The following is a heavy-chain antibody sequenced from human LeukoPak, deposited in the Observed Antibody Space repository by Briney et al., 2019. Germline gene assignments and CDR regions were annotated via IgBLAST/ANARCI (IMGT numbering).Heavy chain of an antibody. Sequence: SETLSLTCTVSGGSISSSSYYWGWIRQPPGKGLEWIGSIYYSGSTYYNPSLKNRVTISVDTSKNQFSLKLSSVTAADTAVYYCAGPTPSAGYSSGAFDYWGQGTLVTVSS. CDR3: AGPTPSAGYSSGAFDY. V-gene: IGHV4-39*01. J-gene: IGHJ4*02. CDR2: IYYSGST. D-gene: IGHD6-19*01. CDR1: GGSISSSSYY.